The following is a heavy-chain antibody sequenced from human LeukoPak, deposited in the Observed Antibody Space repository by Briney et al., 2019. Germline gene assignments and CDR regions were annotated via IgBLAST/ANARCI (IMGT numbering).Heavy chain of an antibody. CDR3: ARGPYYYDSSGYYFDY. D-gene: IGHD3-22*01. Sequence: GGSLRLSCAASGFTFSSYWMSWVRQAPGKGLEWVANIKQDGSEKYYVDSVKGRFTISRDNAKNSLYLQMNSLRAEDTAVYYCARGPYYYDSSGYYFDYWGQGTLVTVSS. CDR1: GFTFSSYW. J-gene: IGHJ4*02. V-gene: IGHV3-7*01. CDR2: IKQDGSEK.